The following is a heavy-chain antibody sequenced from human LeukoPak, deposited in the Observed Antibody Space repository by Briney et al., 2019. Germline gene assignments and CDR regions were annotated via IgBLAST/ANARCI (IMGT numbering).Heavy chain of an antibody. Sequence: PGGSLRLSCAASGFTFSSYWMHWVRQAPGKGLVWVSHINTDGTSTSYADSVKGRFTISRDNAKNTLYLQMNSLRAEDTAVYYCARDGHYDILTGYFQDWGQGTLVTVSP. J-gene: IGHJ1*01. CDR3: ARDGHYDILTGYFQD. CDR2: INTDGTST. D-gene: IGHD3-9*01. V-gene: IGHV3-74*01. CDR1: GFTFSSYW.